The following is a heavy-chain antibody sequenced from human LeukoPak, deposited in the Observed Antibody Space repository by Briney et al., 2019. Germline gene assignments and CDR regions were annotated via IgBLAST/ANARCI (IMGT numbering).Heavy chain of an antibody. V-gene: IGHV1-2*02. CDR3: ARARIVLRPYGMDV. Sequence: SSVKVSCKASGYTFTGYYMHWVRPAPGQGLEWMGWINPNSGGTNYAQKFQGRVTMTRDTSISTAYMELSRLRSDETAVYYCARARIVLRPYGMDVWGQGTRVIVS. CDR2: INPNSGGT. CDR1: GYTFTGYY. D-gene: IGHD2-8*01. J-gene: IGHJ6*02.